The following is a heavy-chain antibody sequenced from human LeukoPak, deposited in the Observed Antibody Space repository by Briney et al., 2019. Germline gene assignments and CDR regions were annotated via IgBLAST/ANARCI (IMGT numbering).Heavy chain of an antibody. CDR1: GGSFSGYY. Sequence: PSETLSLTCAVYGGSFSGYYWSWIRQPPGKGLEWIGEINHSGSTNYNPSLKSRVTISVDTSKNQFPLKLSSVTAADTAVYYCARRAGYSSSWYAPGWFDPWGQGTLVTVSS. CDR2: INHSGST. V-gene: IGHV4-34*01. J-gene: IGHJ5*02. CDR3: ARRAGYSSSWYAPGWFDP. D-gene: IGHD6-13*01.